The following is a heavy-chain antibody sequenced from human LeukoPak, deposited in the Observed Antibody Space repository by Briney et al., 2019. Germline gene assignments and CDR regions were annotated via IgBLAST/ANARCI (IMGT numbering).Heavy chain of an antibody. CDR3: AKVGGSSSWYLKYDN. J-gene: IGHJ4*02. CDR2: ISYDGSNK. CDR1: GFTFSSYA. V-gene: IGHV3-30-3*01. D-gene: IGHD6-13*01. Sequence: GGSLRLSCAASGFTFSSYAMHWVRQAPGKGLEWVAVISYDGSNKYYADSVKGRFTISRDNSKNTLYLQMNSLRAEDTAVYYCAKVGGSSSWYLKYDNWGQGTLVTVSS.